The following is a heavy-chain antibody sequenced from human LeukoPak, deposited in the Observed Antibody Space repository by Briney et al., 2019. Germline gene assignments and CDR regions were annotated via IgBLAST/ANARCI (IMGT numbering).Heavy chain of an antibody. J-gene: IGHJ4*02. D-gene: IGHD6-13*01. CDR1: GFNFSTYG. Sequence: PGRSLRLSCAASGFNFSTYGMHWVRQAPGKGLEGVAVISYDGINQYYADSVKGRFTISRDNSKNMLYLQMSSLRAEDTAVYYCAKDHVSSSSWFPDYWGQGTLVTVSS. V-gene: IGHV3-30*18. CDR3: AKDHVSSSSWFPDY. CDR2: ISYDGINQ.